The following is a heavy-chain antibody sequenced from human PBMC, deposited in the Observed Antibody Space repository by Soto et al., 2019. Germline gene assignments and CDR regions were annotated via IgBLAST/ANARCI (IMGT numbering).Heavy chain of an antibody. CDR2: IYPDDSDT. CDR3: ARRGDTASHPLYGMDV. CDR1: GYSFTSYW. V-gene: IGHV5-51*01. D-gene: IGHD5-18*01. J-gene: IGHJ6*02. Sequence: RGESLKISCKGSGYSFTSYWIGWVRQMPGKGLEWMGIIYPDDSDTRYSPSFQGQVTISADKSISTAYLQWSSLKASDTAMYYCARRGDTASHPLYGMDVRAQRTTVTVSS.